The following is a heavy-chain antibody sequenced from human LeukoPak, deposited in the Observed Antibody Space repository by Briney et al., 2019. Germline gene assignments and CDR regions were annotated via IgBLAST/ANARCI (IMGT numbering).Heavy chain of an antibody. CDR2: ISYDGSKK. V-gene: IGHV3-30*04. J-gene: IGHJ4*02. D-gene: IGHD6-13*01. CDR1: GFTFSSYA. CDR3: ARDRDSSSWYGGYYFDY. Sequence: GGSLRLSCAASGFTFSSYAVHWVRQAPGKGLEWVAVISYDGSKKYYADSVKGRFTISRDNSKNTLYLQMNSLRAEDTAVYYCARDRDSSSWYGGYYFDYWGQGTLVTVSS.